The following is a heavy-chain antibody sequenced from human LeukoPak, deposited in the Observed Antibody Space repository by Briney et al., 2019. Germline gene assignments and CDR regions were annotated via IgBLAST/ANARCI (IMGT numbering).Heavy chain of an antibody. CDR2: ISYDGSNK. CDR1: GFTFSSYA. D-gene: IGHD2-2*01. CDR3: AKRYCSTTSCYPDY. Sequence: GGSLRLSCAASGFTFSSYAMHWVRQAPGKGLEWVAVISYDGSNKYYADSVKGRFTISRDNSKNTLYLQMNSLRAEDTAVYYCAKRYCSTTSCYPDYWGQGTLVTVSS. V-gene: IGHV3-30-3*01. J-gene: IGHJ4*02.